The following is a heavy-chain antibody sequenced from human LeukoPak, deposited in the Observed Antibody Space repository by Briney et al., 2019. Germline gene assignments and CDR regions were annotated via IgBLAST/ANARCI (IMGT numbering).Heavy chain of an antibody. D-gene: IGHD2-2*01. V-gene: IGHV1-2*02. CDR2: INPNRGGT. CDR3: AREKCSSASCYYLDY. J-gene: IGHJ4*02. CDR1: AYTFTGYY. Sequence: GASVKVSCKASAYTFTGYYMHWVRHAPGQGLEWMGWINPNRGGTNYAQKFQGRVTMTRDTSISTAYMELSRLRSDDTAVYYCAREKCSSASCYYLDYWGQGTLVTVSS.